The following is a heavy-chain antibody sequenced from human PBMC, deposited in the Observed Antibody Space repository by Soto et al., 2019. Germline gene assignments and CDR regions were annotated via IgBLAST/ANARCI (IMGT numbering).Heavy chain of an antibody. CDR1: GFTFSSYG. Sequence: VQLLESGGGLVQPGGSLRLSCAASGFTFSSYGMHWVRQAPGKGLEWVAVISYDGSNKYYADSVKGRFTISRDNSKNTLYLQMNSLRAEDTAVYYCAKGRDLEYYYYGMDVWGQGTTVTVSS. CDR3: AKGRDLEYYYYGMDV. CDR2: ISYDGSNK. J-gene: IGHJ6*02. V-gene: IGHV3-30*18.